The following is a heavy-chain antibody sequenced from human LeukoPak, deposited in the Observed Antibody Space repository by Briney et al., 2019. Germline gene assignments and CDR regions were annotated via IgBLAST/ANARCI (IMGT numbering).Heavy chain of an antibody. CDR2: ISASGGST. J-gene: IGHJ4*02. D-gene: IGHD3-10*01. V-gene: IGHV3-23*01. Sequence: PGGSLRLSCAASGFTFSNYVMNWVRQAPGKGLEWVPTISASGGSTYYADSVKGRFTISRDNSKNTLYLQMNSLRAEDTAVYYCAKRYDSGTFDYWGQGTLVTVSS. CDR3: AKRYDSGTFDY. CDR1: GFTFSNYV.